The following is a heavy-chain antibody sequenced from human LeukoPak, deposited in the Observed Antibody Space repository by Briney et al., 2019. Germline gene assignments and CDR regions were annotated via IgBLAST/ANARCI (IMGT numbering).Heavy chain of an antibody. Sequence: PGGSLRLSCAASGFTFSSYGMPWVRQAPGKGLEWVAVISYDGSNKYYADSVKGRFTISRDNSKNTLYLQMNSLRAEDTAVYYCAKDRVNYGEGNFDYWGQGTLVTVSS. CDR1: GFTFSSYG. D-gene: IGHD4-17*01. CDR3: AKDRVNYGEGNFDY. CDR2: ISYDGSNK. V-gene: IGHV3-30*18. J-gene: IGHJ4*02.